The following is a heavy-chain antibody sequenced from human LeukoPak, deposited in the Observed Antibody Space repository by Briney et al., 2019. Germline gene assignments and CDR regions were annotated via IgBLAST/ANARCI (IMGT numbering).Heavy chain of an antibody. Sequence: SETLSLTCAVSGGSISSSNWRSWVRQSPGKGLEWIGEIYHSGSTKYNPSLKHRVTISVDKSKNQFSLRLNSVTAADTAVYYCARGEGYTSTWYQPHFDYWGQGTLVTVSS. J-gene: IGHJ4*02. CDR2: IYHSGST. D-gene: IGHD6-13*01. V-gene: IGHV4-4*02. CDR1: GGSISSSNW. CDR3: ARGEGYTSTWYQPHFDY.